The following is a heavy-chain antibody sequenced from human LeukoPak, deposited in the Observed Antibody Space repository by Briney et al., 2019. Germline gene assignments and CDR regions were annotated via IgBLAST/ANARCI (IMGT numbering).Heavy chain of an antibody. J-gene: IGHJ6*03. CDR1: GFTFSSYW. V-gene: IGHV3-7*01. D-gene: IGHD1-26*01. CDR2: IKQDGSEK. Sequence: PGGSLRLSCAASGFTFSSYWMSWVRQAPGKGLEWVANIKQDGSEKYYVDSVKGRFTISRDNAKNSLYLQMNSLRAEDTAVYYCARGSSGGYWGYYYYYYMDVWGKGTTVTVSS. CDR3: ARGSSGGYWGYYYYYYMDV.